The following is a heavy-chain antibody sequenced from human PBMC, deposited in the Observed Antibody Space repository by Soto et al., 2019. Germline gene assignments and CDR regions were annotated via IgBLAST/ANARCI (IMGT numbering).Heavy chain of an antibody. D-gene: IGHD6-13*01. CDR3: ARESSSWTGGGYYYYYGMDV. Sequence: SETLSLTCSVSGGSISSYYWSWIRQPPGKGLEWIGYIYYSGSTNYNPSLKSRVTISVDTSKNQFSLKLSSVTAADTAVYYCARESSSWTGGGYYYYYGMDVWGQGTTVTVSS. V-gene: IGHV4-59*01. CDR2: IYYSGST. CDR1: GGSISSYY. J-gene: IGHJ6*02.